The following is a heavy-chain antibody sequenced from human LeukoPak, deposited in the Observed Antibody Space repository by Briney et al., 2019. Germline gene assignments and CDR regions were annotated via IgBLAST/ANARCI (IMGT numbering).Heavy chain of an antibody. CDR1: GFTFSSYA. V-gene: IGHV3-30*04. Sequence: GGSLRLSCTSSGFTFSSYAMHWVRQAPGKGLEWVAVISYDGSNKYYADSVKGRFTISRDNSKNTLYLQMNSLSAEDTAVYYCARARGYSYGYLTHWGQGTLVTVSS. CDR2: ISYDGSNK. D-gene: IGHD5-18*01. CDR3: ARARGYSYGYLTH. J-gene: IGHJ4*02.